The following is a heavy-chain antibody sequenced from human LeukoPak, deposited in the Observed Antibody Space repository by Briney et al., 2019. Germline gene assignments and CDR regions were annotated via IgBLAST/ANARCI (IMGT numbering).Heavy chain of an antibody. CDR1: GGSISSSSYY. CDR2: IYYSGST. D-gene: IGHD4/OR15-4a*01. J-gene: IGHJ6*03. Sequence: PSETLSLTCTVSGGSISSSSYYWGWIRQPPGKGLEWIGSIYYSGSTYHNPSLKSRVTISVDTSKNQFSLKLSSVTAADTAVYYCARRKGAYSYYYYYMDVWGKGTPVTVSS. CDR3: ARRKGAYSYYYYYMDV. V-gene: IGHV4-39*01.